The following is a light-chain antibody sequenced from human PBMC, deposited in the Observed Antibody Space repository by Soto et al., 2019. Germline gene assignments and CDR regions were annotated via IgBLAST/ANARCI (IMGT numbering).Light chain of an antibody. CDR1: SSDVGSSNL. CDR3: SSFARSSSFYA. Sequence: QSVLTQPASVSGSPGQSITISCSGTSSDVGSSNLVSWYQHHPGKAPKLIIFEGDRRPSGVSGRFSGSKSGNTASLTISGLQAEDEADYYCSSFARSSSFYAFGTGTKVTVL. CDR2: EGD. J-gene: IGLJ1*01. V-gene: IGLV2-23*01.